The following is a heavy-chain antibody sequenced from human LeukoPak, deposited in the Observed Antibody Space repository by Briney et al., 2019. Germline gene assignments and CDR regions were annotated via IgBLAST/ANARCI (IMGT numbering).Heavy chain of an antibody. CDR3: ARDARVQKWFGELLKTTTYYFDY. CDR1: GGSISSSNFY. J-gene: IGHJ4*02. CDR2: IYYSGST. D-gene: IGHD3-10*01. V-gene: IGHV4-39*07. Sequence: PSETLSLTCTVSGGSISSSNFYWGWIRQPPGKGLEWIGSIYYSGSTYYNPSLKSRVSISVDTSKNQFSLKLSSVTAADPAVYYCARDARVQKWFGELLKTTTYYFDYWGQGTLVTVSS.